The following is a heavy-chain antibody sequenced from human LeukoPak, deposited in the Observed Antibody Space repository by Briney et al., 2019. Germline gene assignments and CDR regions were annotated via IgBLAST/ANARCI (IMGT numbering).Heavy chain of an antibody. CDR3: ARKPLSGGYGGTIDY. Sequence: GSLRLSCAASGFTFSSYSMNWVRQVPGKGLEWLSRINNDGVSTSYADSVKGRFTISRDNAKNTLYLRMNSLRAEDTAIYYCARKPLSGGYGGTIDYWGQGTLVTVSS. J-gene: IGHJ4*02. CDR2: INNDGVST. V-gene: IGHV3-74*01. D-gene: IGHD5-12*01. CDR1: GFTFSSYS.